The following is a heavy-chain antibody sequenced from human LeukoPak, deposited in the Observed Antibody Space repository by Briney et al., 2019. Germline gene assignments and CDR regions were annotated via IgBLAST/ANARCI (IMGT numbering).Heavy chain of an antibody. CDR3: ASQLHLGDKTDY. D-gene: IGHD5-24*01. J-gene: IGHJ4*02. CDR1: GGSISSSSYY. CDR2: IYYSGST. Sequence: SETLSLTCTVSGGSISSSSYYWGWIRQPPGKGLEWIGSIYYSGSTYYNPSLKSRVTISVDTSKNQFSLKLSSVTAADTAVYYCASQLHLGDKTDYWGQGTLVTVSS. V-gene: IGHV4-39*01.